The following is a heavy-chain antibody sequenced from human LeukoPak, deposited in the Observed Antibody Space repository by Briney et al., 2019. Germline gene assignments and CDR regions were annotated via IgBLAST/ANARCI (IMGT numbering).Heavy chain of an antibody. D-gene: IGHD5-24*01. CDR2: IYYSGST. CDR3: ARGGKEMATITTFDY. J-gene: IGHJ4*02. Sequence: KPSETLSLTXTVSGGSISSYYWSWIRQPPGKGLEWIGYIYYSGSTNYNPSLKSRVTISVDTSKNQFSLKLSSVTAADTAVYYCARGGKEMATITTFDYWGQGTLVTVSS. CDR1: GGSISSYY. V-gene: IGHV4-59*01.